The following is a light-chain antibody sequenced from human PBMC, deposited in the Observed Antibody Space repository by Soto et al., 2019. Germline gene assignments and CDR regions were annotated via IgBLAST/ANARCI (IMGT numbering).Light chain of an antibody. CDR2: AAS. Sequence: DIQMTQSPLSLSASVGDRVTITCRASQSISSYVNWYQQKPGKAPKLLIYAASRLQSGVPSRFSGSGSGTDFTLTIRSPQPEDFATYYCQQSNRTPLTFGQGTRLEIK. CDR3: QQSNRTPLT. J-gene: IGKJ5*01. CDR1: QSISSY. V-gene: IGKV1-39*01.